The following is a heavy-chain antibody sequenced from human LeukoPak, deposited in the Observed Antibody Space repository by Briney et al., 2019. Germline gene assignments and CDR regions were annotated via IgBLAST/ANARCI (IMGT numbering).Heavy chain of an antibody. V-gene: IGHV4-30-2*01. D-gene: IGHD6-13*01. CDR3: ARAGIAASKAFDI. J-gene: IGHJ3*02. Sequence: SETLSLTCTVSGGSISSGGYYWSWIRQPPGKGLEWIGYIYHSGSTYYSPSLKSRVTISVDRSKNQFSLKLSSVTAADTAVYYCARAGIAASKAFDIWGQGTMVTVSS. CDR1: GGSISSGGYY. CDR2: IYHSGST.